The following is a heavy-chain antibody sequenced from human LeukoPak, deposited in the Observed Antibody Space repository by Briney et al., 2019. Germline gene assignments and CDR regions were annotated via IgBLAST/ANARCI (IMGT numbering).Heavy chain of an antibody. CDR2: INPDTGDK. CDR1: GYTFTNYH. D-gene: IGHD2-21*02. Sequence: ASVKVCCKASGYTFTNYHINWVRQASGQGLEWMTWINPDTGDKGYARKFQDRVTITTDTSISTAYMELSSLSSEDTAVYFCARTTSMTASGYDYWGQGTLVTVSS. V-gene: IGHV1-8*03. J-gene: IGHJ4*02. CDR3: ARTTSMTASGYDY.